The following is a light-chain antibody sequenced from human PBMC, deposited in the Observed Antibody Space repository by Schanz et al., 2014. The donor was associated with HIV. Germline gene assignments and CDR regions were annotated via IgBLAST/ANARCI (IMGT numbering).Light chain of an antibody. V-gene: IGKV3-20*01. CDR1: QSVSSN. CDR3: QQYGYSLPYT. J-gene: IGKJ2*01. CDR2: DAS. Sequence: EVVMTQSPATLSVSPGERATLSCRASQSVSSNLAWYQQKPGQAPRLLIYDASKRATGIPDRFSGSGSGTDFTLTISRLEPEDFAVYYCQQYGYSLPYTFGQGTKVDMK.